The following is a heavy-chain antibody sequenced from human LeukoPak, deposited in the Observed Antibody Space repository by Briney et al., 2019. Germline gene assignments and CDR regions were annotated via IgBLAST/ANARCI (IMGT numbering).Heavy chain of an antibody. CDR2: ISYDAINK. CDR3: ARDSYYYDTSDYYNAFDI. Sequence: GRSLRLSCAASGFTFSSSSMHWVRQAPGKGLEWVTVISYDAINKYYADSVKGRFTISRDSSKNTLYLQMNSLRAEDTAVYYCARDSYYYDTSDYYNAFDIWGQGTMVTVSS. D-gene: IGHD3-22*01. CDR1: GFTFSSSS. J-gene: IGHJ3*02. V-gene: IGHV3-30*14.